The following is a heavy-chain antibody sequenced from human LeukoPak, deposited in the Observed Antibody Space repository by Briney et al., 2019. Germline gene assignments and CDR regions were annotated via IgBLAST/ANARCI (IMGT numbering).Heavy chain of an antibody. CDR3: ARGPSSENPRFDY. Sequence: GGSLRLSCAASGFTFSSYSMNWVRQAPGKGLEWVSSISSSSSYIYYADSVKGRFTISRDNAKNSLYLQMNSLRAEDTAVYYCARGPSSENPRFDYWGQGTLVTVSS. CDR2: ISSSSSYI. V-gene: IGHV3-21*01. D-gene: IGHD5/OR15-5a*01. CDR1: GFTFSSYS. J-gene: IGHJ4*02.